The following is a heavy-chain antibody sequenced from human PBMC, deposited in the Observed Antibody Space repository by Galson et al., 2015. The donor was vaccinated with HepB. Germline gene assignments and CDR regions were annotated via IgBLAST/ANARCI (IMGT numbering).Heavy chain of an antibody. CDR1: GFTFSSYA. CDR2: ISYDGSNK. V-gene: IGHV3-30-3*01. J-gene: IGHJ5*02. CDR3: ARPYYYDSSGYSGGPS. Sequence: SLRLSCAVSGFTFSSYAMHWVRQAPGKGLEWVAVISYDGSNKYYADSVKGRFTISRDNSKNTLYLQMNSLRAEDTAVYYCARPYYYDSSGYSGGPSWGQGTLSPSPQ. D-gene: IGHD3-22*01.